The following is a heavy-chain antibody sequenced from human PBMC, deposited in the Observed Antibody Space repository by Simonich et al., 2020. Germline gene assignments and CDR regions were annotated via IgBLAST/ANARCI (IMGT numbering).Heavy chain of an antibody. D-gene: IGHD2-15*01. CDR1: GYTFTSYG. J-gene: IGHJ4*02. CDR3: ARASRGTWWYYYFDY. CDR2: SSDYNGNT. V-gene: IGHV1-18*01. Sequence: QVQLVQSGAEVKKPGASVKVSCKASGYTFTSYGISWVRQAPGQGLEWMGWSSDYNGNTNDAQKLQSRVTMTTDTSTSTAYMELRSLRSDDTAVYYCARASRGTWWYYYFDYWGQGTLVTVSS.